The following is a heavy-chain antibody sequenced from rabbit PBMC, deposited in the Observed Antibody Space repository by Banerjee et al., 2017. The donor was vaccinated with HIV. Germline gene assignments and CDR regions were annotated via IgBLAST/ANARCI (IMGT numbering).Heavy chain of an antibody. D-gene: IGHD4-2*01. CDR2: IYAGSSGST. CDR3: ARDRTGYAGSNL. Sequence: QSLEESGGDLVKPGASLTLTCTASGFSFSSSYYMCWVRQAPGKGLEWIACIYAGSSGSTYYASWAKGRFTISKTSSTTVTLQMTSLTAADTATYFCARDRTGYAGSNLWGPGTLVTVS. CDR1: GFSFSSSYY. J-gene: IGHJ4*01. V-gene: IGHV1S40*01.